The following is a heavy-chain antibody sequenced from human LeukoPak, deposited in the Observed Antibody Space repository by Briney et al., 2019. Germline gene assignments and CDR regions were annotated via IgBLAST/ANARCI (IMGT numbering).Heavy chain of an antibody. D-gene: IGHD3-22*01. CDR3: ARGPDYPILYYYDSSGYSNFDY. J-gene: IGHJ4*02. CDR1: GGSFSGYY. CDR2: INHSGST. Sequence: SETLSLTCAVYGGSFSGYYWSWIRQPPGKGLEWIGEINHSGSTNYNPSLKSRVTISVDTSKNQFSLKLSSVTAADTAVYYCARGPDYPILYYYDSSGYSNFDYWGQGTLVTVSS. V-gene: IGHV4-34*01.